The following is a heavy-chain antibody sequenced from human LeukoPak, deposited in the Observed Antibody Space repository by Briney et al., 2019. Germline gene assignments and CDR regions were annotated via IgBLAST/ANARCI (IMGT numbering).Heavy chain of an antibody. V-gene: IGHV1-69*06. CDR2: IIPIFGTA. CDR3: ARLSDGYNEAYNWFDP. Sequence: GASVKVSCKASGGTFSSYAISWVRQAPGQGLEWMGGIIPIFGTANYAQKFQGRVTITADKSTSTAYMELSSLRSEDSAVYYCARLSDGYNEAYNWFDPWGQGTLVTVSS. D-gene: IGHD5-24*01. CDR1: GGTFSSYA. J-gene: IGHJ5*02.